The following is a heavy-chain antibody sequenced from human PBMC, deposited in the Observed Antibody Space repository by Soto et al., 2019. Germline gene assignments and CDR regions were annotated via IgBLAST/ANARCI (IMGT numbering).Heavy chain of an antibody. Sequence: ASVKVSCKASGYTLSSYHISWVRQAPGQGLEWMGWIGAYNGNTNYAQKLQGRVTMTTDTSTSTAYMELRSLRSDDTAVYYCARDGPPTYYCGRGTLVVVSS. CDR3: ARDGPPTYY. J-gene: IGHJ4*02. V-gene: IGHV1-18*01. CDR1: GYTLSSYH. CDR2: IGAYNGNT.